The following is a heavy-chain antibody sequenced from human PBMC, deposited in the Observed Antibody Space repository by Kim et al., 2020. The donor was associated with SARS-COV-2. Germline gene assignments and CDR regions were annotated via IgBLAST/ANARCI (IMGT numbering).Heavy chain of an antibody. J-gene: IGHJ3*02. CDR2: IRSKANSYAT. V-gene: IGHV3-73*01. CDR1: GFTFSGSP. Sequence: GGSLRLSCAASGFTFSGSPMHWVRQASGKGLEWVGRIRSKANSYATGYGASVKGRFTISRDDSKNTAYLEMNGLKTEYTAVYYCTRIPATTLAFWDAFDIWGQGTMVTVSS. D-gene: IGHD1-1*01. CDR3: TRIPATTLAFWDAFDI.